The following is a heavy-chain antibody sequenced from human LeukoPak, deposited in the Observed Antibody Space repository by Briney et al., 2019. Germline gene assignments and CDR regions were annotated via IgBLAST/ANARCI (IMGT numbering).Heavy chain of an antibody. CDR1: GFTFSNFA. Sequence: GRSLRLSCAASGFTFSNFAMHWVRQAPGRGLEWVAAISYDGSNQYYADSVKGRFIISRDNSKNTLYLQMNSLRIEDTAVYSCARGGLGYCTSTRCPTSYDIWGQGTMVTVSS. V-gene: IGHV3-30-3*01. J-gene: IGHJ3*02. CDR3: ARGGLGYCTSTRCPTSYDI. CDR2: ISYDGSNQ. D-gene: IGHD2-2*01.